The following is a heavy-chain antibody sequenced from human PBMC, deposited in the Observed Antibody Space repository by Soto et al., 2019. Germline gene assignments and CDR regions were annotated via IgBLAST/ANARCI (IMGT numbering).Heavy chain of an antibody. CDR1: GYTLTGYT. CDR3: ASGDKAVAGTDY. D-gene: IGHD6-19*01. Sequence: QVHLVQSGAEVKKPGASVKVSCKASGYTLTGYTIHWVRQAPGQRLEWMGRINGGNGNTKYSQKFQGRVTMTRDTSASTAYMELSGLKSEDTAVFYCASGDKAVAGTDYWGQGTLVTVSS. J-gene: IGHJ4*02. CDR2: INGGNGNT. V-gene: IGHV1-3*01.